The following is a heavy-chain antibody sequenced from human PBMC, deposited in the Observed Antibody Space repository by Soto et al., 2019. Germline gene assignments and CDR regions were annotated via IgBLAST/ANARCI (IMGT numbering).Heavy chain of an antibody. CDR3: ARRPYESGSGSNIHGRGGVDV. V-gene: IGHV4-61*01. CDR1: GTSVSSGNYY. Sequence: QVQLQESGPGLVQPSETLSLTCTVSGTSVSSGNYYWSWIRQSPGKGLERIGYVYYSGSTKYSPFFRSRVSISVDTSNNQVSLRLNSMTAADTAVYYCARRPYESGSGSNIHGRGGVDVWGQVITVTVSS. D-gene: IGHD3-10*01. J-gene: IGHJ6*01. CDR2: VYYSGST.